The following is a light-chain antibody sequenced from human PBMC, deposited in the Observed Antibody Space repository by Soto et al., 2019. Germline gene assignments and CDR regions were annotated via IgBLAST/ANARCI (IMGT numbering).Light chain of an antibody. J-gene: IGKJ3*01. CDR1: QSVSSN. CDR2: GAC. CDR3: QQYNNWRAT. V-gene: IGKV3-15*01. Sequence: EIVMTQSPATLSVSPGERATLSCRASQSVSSNLAWYQQQPGQAHRLLIYGACTRATSIPARFSGSGSGTEFTLTISVLQTEDLAVCNCQQYNNWRATFGPGTKVDIK.